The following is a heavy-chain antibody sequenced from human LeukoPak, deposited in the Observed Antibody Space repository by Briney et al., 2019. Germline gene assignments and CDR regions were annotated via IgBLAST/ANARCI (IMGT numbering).Heavy chain of an antibody. D-gene: IGHD3-22*01. V-gene: IGHV3-23*01. J-gene: IGHJ4*02. Sequence: GGSLRLSCAASGFTFSSYAMSWVRQAPGKGLEWVSAISGSGGITYYAVSVKGRFTISRDNSKNTLYLQMNSLRAEDTAVYYCAKQQTMIVVVITYDYWGQGTLVTVSS. CDR1: GFTFSSYA. CDR3: AKQQTMIVVVITYDY. CDR2: ISGSGGIT.